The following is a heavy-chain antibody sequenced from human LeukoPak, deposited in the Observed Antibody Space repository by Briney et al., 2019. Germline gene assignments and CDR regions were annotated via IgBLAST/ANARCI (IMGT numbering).Heavy chain of an antibody. V-gene: IGHV1-8*03. D-gene: IGHD3-10*01. J-gene: IGHJ6*03. CDR3: ARGLVSLSGFYYMDV. CDR2: MNPNSGNT. CDR1: GYTFTSYD. Sequence: ASVKVSCKASGYTFTSYDINWVRQATGQGLEWMGWMNPNSGNTGYAQKFQGRVTITRNTSISTAYMELSSLRSEDTAVYYCARGLVSLSGFYYMDVWGKGTTVTVSS.